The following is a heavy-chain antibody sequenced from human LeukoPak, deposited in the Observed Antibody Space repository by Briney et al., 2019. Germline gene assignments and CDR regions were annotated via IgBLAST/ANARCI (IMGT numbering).Heavy chain of an antibody. Sequence: SETLSLTCAVYGGSFSGYYWSWIRQPPGKGLEWIGYIYYSGSTNYNPSLKSRVTISVDTSKNQFSLKLSSVTAADTAVYYCARVGGSNYYYYGMDVWGQGTTVTVSS. V-gene: IGHV4-59*01. CDR1: GGSFSGYY. CDR2: IYYSGST. CDR3: ARVGGSNYYYYGMDV. J-gene: IGHJ6*02. D-gene: IGHD3-10*01.